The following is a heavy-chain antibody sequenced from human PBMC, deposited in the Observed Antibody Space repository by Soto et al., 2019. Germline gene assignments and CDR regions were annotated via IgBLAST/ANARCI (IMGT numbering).Heavy chain of an antibody. J-gene: IGHJ4*02. CDR2: IKSKSVGGTT. D-gene: IGHD2-15*01. Sequence: EVQLVESGGGLVKPGGSLTLSCAASGFSFSNVWMSWVRQAPGKGLEWVGHIKSKSVGGTTDYTAPVKGRFTISRDDSKVTLYLQMTSLKTEYTAVYYCTTYATQTFCYGGPCYSVQKKIHDSRGQGIEVTVSS. CDR1: GFSFSNVW. CDR3: TTYATQTFCYGGPCYSVQKKIHDS. V-gene: IGHV3-15*01.